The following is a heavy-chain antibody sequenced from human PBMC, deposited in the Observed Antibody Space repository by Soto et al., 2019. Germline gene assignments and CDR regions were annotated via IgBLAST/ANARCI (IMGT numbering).Heavy chain of an antibody. CDR1: GFTFSSYA. D-gene: IGHD5-18*01. CDR2: ISGCGGST. CDR3: AKEGQRRGYSYGFSDYGMDV. J-gene: IGHJ6*02. Sequence: GGSLRLSCAASGFTFSSYAMSWVRQAPGKGLEWVSAISGCGGSTYYADSVKGRFTISRDNSKNTLYLQMNSLRAEDTAVYYCAKEGQRRGYSYGFSDYGMDVWGHGTTATVSS. V-gene: IGHV3-23*01.